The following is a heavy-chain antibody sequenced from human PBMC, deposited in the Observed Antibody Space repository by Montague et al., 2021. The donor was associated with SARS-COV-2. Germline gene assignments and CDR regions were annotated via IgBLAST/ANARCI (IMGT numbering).Heavy chain of an antibody. D-gene: IGHD2-8*02. CDR1: GDSVSSNIAT. J-gene: IGHJ2*01. CDR3: ARGACRGVCYFYCYVDL. V-gene: IGHV6-1*01. Sequence: CAISGDSVSSNIATWNWIRQSPSRGLEWLGRTYYRSKWYNDYAVSVKSRVIIKPDTSNNRMSLHLNSVTPDDTAVYYCARGACRGVCYFYCYVDLWGRGTLVTVSS. CDR2: TYYRSKWYN.